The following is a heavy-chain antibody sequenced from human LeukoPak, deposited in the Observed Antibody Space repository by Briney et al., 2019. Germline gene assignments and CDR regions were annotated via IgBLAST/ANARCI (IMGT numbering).Heavy chain of an antibody. CDR1: GGSLTNYY. J-gene: IGHJ3*02. V-gene: IGHV4-59*01. Sequence: SGTLSLTFTCSGGSLTNYYWGWIRQPPGKGLEWIGYFYYSGSSNYNPSLKSRVTISGDTSKNQFSLKLSSVTAADTAIYYCARVSPAVGAFDIWGRGTMVPVSS. D-gene: IGHD6-13*01. CDR2: FYYSGSS. CDR3: ARVSPAVGAFDI.